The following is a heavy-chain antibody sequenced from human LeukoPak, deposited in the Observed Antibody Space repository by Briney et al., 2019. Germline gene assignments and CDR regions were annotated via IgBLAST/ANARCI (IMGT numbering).Heavy chain of an antibody. V-gene: IGHV3-48*03. CDR3: AREEEYYYGSGSYCY. CDR1: GFTFSSYE. J-gene: IGHJ4*02. Sequence: GGSLRLSCAASGFTFSSYEMNWVRQAPGKGLEWVSYISSSGSTIYYADSVKGRFNISSDNAKNSLYLQMNSLRAEDTAVYYCAREEEYYYGSGSYCYWGQGTLVTASS. CDR2: ISSSGSTI. D-gene: IGHD3-10*01.